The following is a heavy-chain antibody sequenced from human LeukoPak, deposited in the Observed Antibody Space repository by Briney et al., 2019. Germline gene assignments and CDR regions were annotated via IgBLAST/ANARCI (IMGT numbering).Heavy chain of an antibody. D-gene: IGHD6-6*01. Sequence: GGSLRLSCAASGFTFSRYSMNSVRQAPGQGLEWVSSISSSSSYIYYADSVKGRFTISRHNAKNSLYLQRNSLRAEDTAVYYCARDRTSSSRWFDPWGQGTLVTVSS. CDR1: GFTFSRYS. CDR3: ARDRTSSSRWFDP. J-gene: IGHJ5*02. CDR2: ISSSSSYI. V-gene: IGHV3-21*01.